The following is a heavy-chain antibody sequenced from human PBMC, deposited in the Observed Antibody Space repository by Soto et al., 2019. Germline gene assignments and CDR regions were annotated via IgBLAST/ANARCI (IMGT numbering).Heavy chain of an antibody. CDR1: GFSVNSKY. J-gene: IGHJ6*03. CDR3: TGDDAACDGVGCYGVPNDV. Sequence: EVQLVESGGALVQPGGSLRLSCAASGFSVNSKYMSWVRQAPGKGLEWVSLIQSGGSTYYAGSVPGRGTISRDLSENTLFLQSDSLGVEARAVYDCTGDDAACDGVGCYGVPNDVWGKGATVTV. V-gene: IGHV3-66*01. CDR2: IQSGGST. D-gene: IGHD2-8*02.